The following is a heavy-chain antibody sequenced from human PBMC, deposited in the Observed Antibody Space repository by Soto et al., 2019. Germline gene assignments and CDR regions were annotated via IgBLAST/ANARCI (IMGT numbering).Heavy chain of an antibody. D-gene: IGHD2-2*01. V-gene: IGHV3-9*01. Sequence: PVGSLRLYCAASGFTFGDYAMHWVRQTPEKGLEWVANIDWNSGRISYTDSVRGRFTISRDNSKNMLHLQMNNLRPEDTAVYYCVKSAIMTAVLKDYYGMDLWGQGTTVTVSS. CDR1: GFTFGDYA. CDR2: IDWNSGRI. CDR3: VKSAIMTAVLKDYYGMDL. J-gene: IGHJ6*02.